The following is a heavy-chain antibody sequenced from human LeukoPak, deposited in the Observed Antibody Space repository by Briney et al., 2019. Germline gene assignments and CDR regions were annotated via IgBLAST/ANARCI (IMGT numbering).Heavy chain of an antibody. D-gene: IGHD3-10*01. Sequence: ASVKVSCKASGGTFGSYAISWVRQAPGQGLDWLEGIIPILGIANYAQKFQGRVTITADKSTSTAYMELSSLRSEDTAVYYCARDPFFEYYYGSGSSDFDYWGQGTLVTVSS. CDR1: GGTFGSYA. CDR3: ARDPFFEYYYGSGSSDFDY. CDR2: IIPILGIA. V-gene: IGHV1-69*10. J-gene: IGHJ4*02.